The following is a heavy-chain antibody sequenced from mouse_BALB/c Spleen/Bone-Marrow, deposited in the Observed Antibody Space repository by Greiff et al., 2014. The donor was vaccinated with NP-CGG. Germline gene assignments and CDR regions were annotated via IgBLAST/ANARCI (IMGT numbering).Heavy chain of an antibody. CDR3: ARDRVFAY. CDR2: ISYDGSN. Sequence: EVHLVESGPGLVKPSQSLSLTCSVTGYSITSGYYWNWIRQFPGNKLEWMGYISYDGSNNYNPSLKNRISITRDTSKNQFFLKLNSVTTEDTATYYCARDRVFAYWGQGTLVTVSA. D-gene: IGHD3-1*01. J-gene: IGHJ3*01. CDR1: GYSITSGYY. V-gene: IGHV3-6*02.